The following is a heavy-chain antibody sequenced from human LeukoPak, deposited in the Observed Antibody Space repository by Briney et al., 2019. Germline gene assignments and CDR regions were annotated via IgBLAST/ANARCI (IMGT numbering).Heavy chain of an antibody. V-gene: IGHV1-18*01. CDR3: AREAPVAAGSDAFDI. J-gene: IGHJ3*02. Sequence: GASVKVSCKSSGYTFTTCGISWMRQAPGQGLEWMGWISPYNGNTKYAQKLQGRVTMTTDTSTNTAYMELRSLRSDDTAVYYCAREAPVAAGSDAFDIWGQGTMVTVSS. CDR2: ISPYNGNT. D-gene: IGHD6-19*01. CDR1: GYTFTTCG.